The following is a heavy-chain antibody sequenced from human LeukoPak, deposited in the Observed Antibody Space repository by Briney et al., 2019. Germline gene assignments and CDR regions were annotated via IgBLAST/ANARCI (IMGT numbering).Heavy chain of an antibody. CDR1: GYTFTSYG. D-gene: IGHD3-22*01. CDR3: ARDYYDSSGYYYPYYFDY. V-gene: IGHV1-18*01. J-gene: IGHJ4*02. Sequence: GASVKVSCKASGYTFTSYGISWVRQAPGQGLEWMGWISAHNGNTNYAQKLQGRVTMTTDTSTSTAYMELRSLRSDDTAVYYCARDYYDSSGYYYPYYFDYWGQGTLVTVSS. CDR2: ISAHNGNT.